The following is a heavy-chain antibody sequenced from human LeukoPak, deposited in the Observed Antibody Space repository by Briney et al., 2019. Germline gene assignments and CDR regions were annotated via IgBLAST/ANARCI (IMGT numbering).Heavy chain of an antibody. D-gene: IGHD3-10*01. CDR1: GGTFSSYA. J-gene: IGHJ6*03. CDR2: IIPIFGTA. Sequence: ASVKVSCKASGGTFSSYAISWVRQAPGQGLEWMGGIIPIFGTANYAQKFQGRVTITADKSTSTAYMELSSLRSEDTAVYYCARSGWEVRGVIILYYYYYMDVWGKGTTVTVSS. CDR3: ARSGWEVRGVIILYYYYYMDV. V-gene: IGHV1-69*06.